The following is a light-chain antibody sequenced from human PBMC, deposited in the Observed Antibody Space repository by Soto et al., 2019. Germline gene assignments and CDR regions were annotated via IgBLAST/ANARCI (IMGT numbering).Light chain of an antibody. CDR2: EVS. CDR3: SSRTSSSTHYV. CDR1: SSDVGAYIF. J-gene: IGLJ1*01. V-gene: IGLV2-14*01. Sequence: QSALTQPASVSGSPGQSITISCTGTSSDVGAYIFVSWYQQHPGKAPKLMIYEVSYRPSGVSSRFSGSKSGNTASLTISGLQAEDEAAYYCSSRTSSSTHYVFGTGTKLTVL.